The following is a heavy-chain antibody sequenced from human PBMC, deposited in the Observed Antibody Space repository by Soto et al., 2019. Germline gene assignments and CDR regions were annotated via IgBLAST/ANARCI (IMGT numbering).Heavy chain of an antibody. CDR3: ARGQNTRLGYCISTSCLRFDP. CDR1: GYTFTSYD. Sequence: QVQLVQSGAEVKKPRASVKVSCKASGYTFTSYDINWVRQATGQGLEWMGWMNPNSGNTGYAQKFQGRGIMTRNNSISTAYMELSSLRSEDTSVYYCARGQNTRLGYCISTSCLRFDPWGQGTLVNVSS. V-gene: IGHV1-8*01. D-gene: IGHD2-2*01. CDR2: MNPNSGNT. J-gene: IGHJ5*02.